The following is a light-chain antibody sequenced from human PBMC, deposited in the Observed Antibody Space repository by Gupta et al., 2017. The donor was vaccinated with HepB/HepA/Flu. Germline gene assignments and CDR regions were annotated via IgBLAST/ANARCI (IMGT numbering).Light chain of an antibody. CDR1: SSDVGDYKY. J-gene: IGLJ3*02. V-gene: IGLV2-14*04. Sequence: GQSITISCTGTSSDVGDYKYVSWYQQHPGKAPKLMIYDVINRHSGVSNRFSGSKSGNTASLTISGLQAEDDAIYYCSSYTSSSTWVFGGGTKLTVL. CDR3: SSYTSSSTWV. CDR2: DVI.